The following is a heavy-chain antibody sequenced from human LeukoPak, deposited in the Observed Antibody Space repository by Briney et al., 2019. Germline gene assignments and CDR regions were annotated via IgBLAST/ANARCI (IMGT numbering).Heavy chain of an antibody. J-gene: IGHJ4*02. CDR1: GGSISSYY. CDR2: IYYSGST. CDR3: ARGSSNKRGYSYGVDY. Sequence: SETLSLTCTVSGGSISSYYWSWIRQPPGKGLGWIGYIYYSGSTNYNTSLKSRVTISVDTSKNQFSLKLSSVTAADTAVYYCARGSSNKRGYSYGVDYWGQGTLVTVSS. V-gene: IGHV4-59*01. D-gene: IGHD5-18*01.